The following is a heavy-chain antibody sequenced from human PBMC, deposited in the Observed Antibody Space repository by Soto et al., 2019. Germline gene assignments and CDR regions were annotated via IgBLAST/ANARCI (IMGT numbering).Heavy chain of an antibody. J-gene: IGHJ4*02. CDR3: ARYARGVEYSSSSVDY. V-gene: IGHV4-61*01. CDR2: IYYSGST. CDR1: GGSVSSGSYY. D-gene: IGHD6-6*01. Sequence: SETLSLTCTVSGGSVSSGSYYWSWIRQPPGKGLEWIGYIYYSGSTNYNPSLKSRVTISVDTSKNQFSLKLSSVTAADTAVYYCARYARGVEYSSSSVDYWGQGTLVTVSS.